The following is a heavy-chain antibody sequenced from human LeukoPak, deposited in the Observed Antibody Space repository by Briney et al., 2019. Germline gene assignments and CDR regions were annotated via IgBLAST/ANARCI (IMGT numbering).Heavy chain of an antibody. CDR3: ARSPNYVWGSYRYTFDY. CDR2: ISSSGSTI. D-gene: IGHD3-16*02. CDR1: GFTFSDYY. J-gene: IGHJ4*02. V-gene: IGHV3-11*04. Sequence: GGSLRLSCAASGFTFSDYYMSWIRQAPGKGLEWVSYISSSGSTIYYADSVKGRFTISRVKAKNSLYLQMNSLIAEDTAVYYCARSPNYVWGSYRYTFDYWGQGTLVTVSS.